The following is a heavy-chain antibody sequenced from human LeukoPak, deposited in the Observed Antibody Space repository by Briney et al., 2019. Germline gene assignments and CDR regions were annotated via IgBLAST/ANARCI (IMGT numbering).Heavy chain of an antibody. J-gene: IGHJ4*02. V-gene: IGHV3-74*01. CDR1: GFTFSSYW. D-gene: IGHD3-10*02. Sequence: GGSLRLSCAASGFTFSSYWMHWVRHAPGKGLVWVSRINSDGSSTSYADSVKGRFTISRDNAKNTLYLQMNSLRAEDTAVYYCARGTMFPYYFDYWGQGTLVTVSS. CDR2: INSDGSST. CDR3: ARGTMFPYYFDY.